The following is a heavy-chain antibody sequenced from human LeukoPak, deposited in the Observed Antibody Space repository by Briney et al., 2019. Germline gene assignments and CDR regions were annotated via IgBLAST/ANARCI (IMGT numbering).Heavy chain of an antibody. CDR3: ARASGSYCIDY. CDR1: GGSISSYY. V-gene: IGHV4-34*01. J-gene: IGHJ4*02. Sequence: SETLSLTCTVSGGSISSYYWSWIRQPPGKGLEWIGEINHSGSTNYNPSLKSRVTISVDTSKNQFSLKLSSVTAADTAVYYCARASGSYCIDYWGQGTLVTVSS. D-gene: IGHD1-26*01. CDR2: INHSGST.